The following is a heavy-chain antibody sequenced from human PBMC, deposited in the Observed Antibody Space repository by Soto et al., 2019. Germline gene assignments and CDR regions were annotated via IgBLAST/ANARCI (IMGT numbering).Heavy chain of an antibody. Sequence: EVRLLESGGSLVHPGGSLTLSCAGSGFTFRNYAMMWVRQAPGKGLEWVSVIGDNGGGASYARSVKGRFTISRDNSKDILYLEMNSLRAEDTAVYHCAKVKFQEWKLFFDAWCQGTPVTVSS. CDR3: AKVKFQEWKLFFDA. D-gene: IGHD2-2*03. CDR1: GFTFRNYA. J-gene: IGHJ5*02. CDR2: IGDNGGGA. V-gene: IGHV3-23*01.